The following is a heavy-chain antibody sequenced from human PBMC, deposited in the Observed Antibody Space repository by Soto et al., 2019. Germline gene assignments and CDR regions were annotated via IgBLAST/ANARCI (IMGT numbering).Heavy chain of an antibody. CDR2: LNPRDGSP. CDR3: ARGLKWDNYFYYYFDY. Sequence: ASLKVSCKATGYTLTKYSINWERQAPGQGLEWMGILNPRDGSPNYAQKVRGKVSMTRDTSTGTFYMELTSLSSEDTAVYYCARGLKWDNYFYYYFDYWGQVSQVTVP. J-gene: IGHJ4*02. V-gene: IGHV1-46*01. D-gene: IGHD3-3*01. CDR1: GYTLTKYS.